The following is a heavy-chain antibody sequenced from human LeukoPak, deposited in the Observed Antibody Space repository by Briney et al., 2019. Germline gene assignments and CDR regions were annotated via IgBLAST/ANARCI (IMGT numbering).Heavy chain of an antibody. CDR2: IGKDGSEK. J-gene: IGHJ6*02. D-gene: IGHD1-1*01. Sequence: GGSLRLSCAVSGFTFSSYWMGWVRQAPGKGLEWLATIGKDGSEKYYVDSVKGRFTISRDNAKNSLYLQMNSLRAEDTAVYYCARDPRNWNPGDYGMDVWGQGTTVTVSS. CDR1: GFTFSSYW. V-gene: IGHV3-7*01. CDR3: ARDPRNWNPGDYGMDV.